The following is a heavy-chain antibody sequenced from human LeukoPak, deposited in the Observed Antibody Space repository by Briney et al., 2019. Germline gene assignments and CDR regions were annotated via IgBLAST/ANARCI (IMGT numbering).Heavy chain of an antibody. D-gene: IGHD6-13*01. CDR2: IREDGSEK. Sequence: GGSLRLSCAASGFSFSNYWMSWVRQAPGKGLEWVATIREDGSEKYYVDSVKGRFTVSRDNARNSLYLQMNSLRAEDTAVYYCASGRQLGYWGQGTLVTVSS. J-gene: IGHJ4*02. CDR3: ASGRQLGY. V-gene: IGHV3-7*01. CDR1: GFSFSNYW.